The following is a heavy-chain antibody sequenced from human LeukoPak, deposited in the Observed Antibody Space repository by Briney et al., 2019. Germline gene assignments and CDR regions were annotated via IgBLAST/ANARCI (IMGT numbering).Heavy chain of an antibody. CDR2: INPNSGGT. V-gene: IGHV1-2*04. J-gene: IGHJ3*02. D-gene: IGHD7-27*01. CDR1: GYTFTGYY. CDR3: ASRTGDGAFDI. Sequence: ASVKVSCKASGYTFTGYYMHWVRQAPGQGLEWMGWINPNSGGTNYAHKFQGWVTMTRDTSISTAYMELSRLRSDDTAVYYCASRTGDGAFDIWGQGTMVTVSS.